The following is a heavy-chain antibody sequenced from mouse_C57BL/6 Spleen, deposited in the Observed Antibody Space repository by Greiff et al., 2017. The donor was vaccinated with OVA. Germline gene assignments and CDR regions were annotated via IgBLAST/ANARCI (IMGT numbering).Heavy chain of an antibody. CDR1: GFSLTSYG. V-gene: IGHV2-6-1*01. D-gene: IGHD2-4*01. CDR3: ARHRGDYDGYAMDY. Sequence: QVQLKESGPGLVAPSQSLSITCTVSGFSLTSYGVHWVRQPPGKGLEWLVVIWSDGSTTYNSALKSRLSISKDNSKSQVFLKMNSLQTDDTAMYYCARHRGDYDGYAMDYWGQGTSVTVSS. CDR2: IWSDGST. J-gene: IGHJ4*01.